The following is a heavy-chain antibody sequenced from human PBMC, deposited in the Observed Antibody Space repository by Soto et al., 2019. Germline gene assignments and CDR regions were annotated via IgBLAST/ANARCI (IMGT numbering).Heavy chain of an antibody. CDR1: GYTFHNYG. Sequence: SVKPSCKASGYTFHNYGVNWVRQAPGHGLERMGRISAYNYNTHYAQNFEGRVTMTTDTSTSIAYMELRRLRSDDTAIYFFFRFSGVYRVVLYYCGRGSQV. J-gene: IGHJ4*02. V-gene: IGHV1-18*01. CDR2: ISAYNYNT. D-gene: IGHD2-2*01. CDR3: FRFSGVYRVVLYY.